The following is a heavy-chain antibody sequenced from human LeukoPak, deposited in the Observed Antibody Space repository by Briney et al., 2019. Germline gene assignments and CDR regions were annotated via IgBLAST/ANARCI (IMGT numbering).Heavy chain of an antibody. CDR3: ARDTTHYYDSIGYYYGRLEPFDY. CDR2: ISISSSYI. Sequence: TGGSLRLSCAASGFTFSNYSMNWVRQAPGKGLEWVSSISISSSYIYYTDSVKGRFTISRDNAKNSLYLQMNNLRAEDTAVYYCARDTTHYYDSIGYYYGRLEPFDYWGQGTLVTVSS. CDR1: GFTFSNYS. J-gene: IGHJ4*02. D-gene: IGHD3-22*01. V-gene: IGHV3-21*01.